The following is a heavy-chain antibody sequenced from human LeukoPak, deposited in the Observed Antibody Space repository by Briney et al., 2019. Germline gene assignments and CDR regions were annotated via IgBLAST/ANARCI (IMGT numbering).Heavy chain of an antibody. V-gene: IGHV4-59*01. J-gene: IGHJ6*03. CDR3: ERNTAMEYYYMDV. D-gene: IGHD5-18*01. CDR2: IYYSGST. CDR1: GGSISSYY. Sequence: SETLSLTCTVSGGSISSYYWSWIRQPPGKGLEWIGYIYYSGSTNYNPSLKSRVTISVDTSKNQFSLKLSSVTAADTAVYYCERNTAMEYYYMDVWGKGTTVTVSS.